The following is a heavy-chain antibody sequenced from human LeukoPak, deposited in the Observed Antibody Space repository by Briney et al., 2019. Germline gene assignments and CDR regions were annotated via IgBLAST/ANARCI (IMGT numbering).Heavy chain of an antibody. J-gene: IGHJ6*03. CDR2: IFHSGDT. Sequence: PSETLSLTCSVFGYSISSGYYWGWIRQPPGKGPEWIGSIFHSGDTCYNPSLKSRVSISVDTSRNQFSLKLNSVTATDTAVYYCARELHWSAGSYYSAGHHMDVGGKGTTVTV. CDR3: ARELHWSAGSYYSAGHHMDV. CDR1: GYSISSGYY. D-gene: IGHD3-22*01. V-gene: IGHV4-38-2*02.